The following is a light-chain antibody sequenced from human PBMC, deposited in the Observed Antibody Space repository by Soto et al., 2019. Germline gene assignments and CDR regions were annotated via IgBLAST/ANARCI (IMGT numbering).Light chain of an antibody. CDR3: SSYTSSSTV. Sequence: QSALTQPASVSGSHGQSITISCTGTSSDVGGYNYVSWYQQHPGKAPKLMIYDVSNRPSGVSNRFSGSKSGNTASLTISGLQAEDEADYYCSSYTSSSTVFGTGTKLTVL. CDR1: SSDVGGYNY. J-gene: IGLJ1*01. V-gene: IGLV2-14*01. CDR2: DVS.